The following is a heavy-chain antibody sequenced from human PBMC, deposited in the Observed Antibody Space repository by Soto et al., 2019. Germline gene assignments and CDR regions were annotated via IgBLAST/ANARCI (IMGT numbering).Heavy chain of an antibody. CDR2: IYWDDDK. Sequence: QITLKESGPTLVKPTQTLTLTCTVSGFSLSTSGVGVGWIRQPPGKALEWLALIYWDDDKRYRPSVKSRLTITKDTSKNQVVLTMANMDPVDTATYYCAHSRIAGAGVTFDYWGQGTLVTVSS. V-gene: IGHV2-5*02. J-gene: IGHJ4*02. CDR1: GFSLSTSGVG. D-gene: IGHD6-13*01. CDR3: AHSRIAGAGVTFDY.